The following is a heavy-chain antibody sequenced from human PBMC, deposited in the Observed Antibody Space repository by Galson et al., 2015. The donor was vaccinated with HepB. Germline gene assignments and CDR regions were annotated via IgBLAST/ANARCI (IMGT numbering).Heavy chain of an antibody. CDR3: ARHVRAPSTQNGYGFRYFDY. CDR2: IDPSDSCT. V-gene: IGHV5-10-1*01. J-gene: IGHJ4*02. Sequence: QSGAEVKKPGESLRISCKGSGYSFTSYWISWVRQMPGKGLEWMGRIDPSDSCTNYSPSFNGHVTISADKSISTAYLQWSSLKASDTAMYYCARHVRAPSTQNGYGFRYFDYWGQGTLVTVSS. D-gene: IGHD5-18*01. CDR1: GYSFTSYW.